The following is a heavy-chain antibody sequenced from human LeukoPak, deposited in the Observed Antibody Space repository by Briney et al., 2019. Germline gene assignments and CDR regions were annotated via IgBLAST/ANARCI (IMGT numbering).Heavy chain of an antibody. V-gene: IGHV3-21*01. CDR2: ISSSSSYI. J-gene: IGHJ4*02. CDR3: ARVGSSGWYRDGDY. D-gene: IGHD6-19*01. CDR1: GFTFSSYS. Sequence: GGSLRLSCAASGFTFSSYSMNWVRQAPGKGLEWVSSISSSSSYIYYADSVKGRFTISRDNAKNSLYLQMNSLRAEDTAVYYCARVGSSGWYRDGDYWGQGTLVTVSS.